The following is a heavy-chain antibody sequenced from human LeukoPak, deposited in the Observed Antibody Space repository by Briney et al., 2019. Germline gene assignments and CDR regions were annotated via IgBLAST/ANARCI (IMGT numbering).Heavy chain of an antibody. D-gene: IGHD3-16*01. V-gene: IGHV1-8*01. Sequence: ASVKVSCKASGYTFTSYDINWVRQATGQGLEWMGWMNPNSGNTGYAQKFQGRVTMPRNTSISTAYMALSRLRSEDTAVYYCARGGERLYSFDYWGQGTLVTVSS. J-gene: IGHJ4*02. CDR2: MNPNSGNT. CDR1: GYTFTSYD. CDR3: ARGGERLYSFDY.